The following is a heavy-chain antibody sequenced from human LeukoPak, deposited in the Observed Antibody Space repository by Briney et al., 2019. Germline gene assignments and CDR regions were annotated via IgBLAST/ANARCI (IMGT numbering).Heavy chain of an antibody. V-gene: IGHV4-39*01. CDR2: IYYSGST. CDR1: GGSVTSSSYY. CDR3: ARQPEGAVAGPVDY. D-gene: IGHD6-19*01. Sequence: SETLSLTCTVSGGSVTSSSYYWAWIRQPPGKGLEWIGSIYYSGSTSYNPSLKSRVTISVDTSKSQLSLKLTSVTAADTAVYYCARQPEGAVAGPVDYWGQGTLVTVSS. J-gene: IGHJ4*02.